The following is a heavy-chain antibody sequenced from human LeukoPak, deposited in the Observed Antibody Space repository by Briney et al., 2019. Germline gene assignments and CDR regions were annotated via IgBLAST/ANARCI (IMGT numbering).Heavy chain of an antibody. D-gene: IGHD6-6*01. CDR1: GGSINNNLYY. J-gene: IGHJ4*02. Sequence: ETLSLTCSVSGGSINNNLYYWGWIRQSPGKGLHWIGHIYSSGSTYYNPSLNSRVTISLDTSKNLVSLTLTSVTAADTAVYYCARDVGIAARPDYWGQGTLVTVSS. CDR3: ARDVGIAARPDY. CDR2: IYSSGST. V-gene: IGHV4-39*07.